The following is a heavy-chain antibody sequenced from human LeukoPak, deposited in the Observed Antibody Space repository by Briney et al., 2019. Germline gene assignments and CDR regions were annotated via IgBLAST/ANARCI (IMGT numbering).Heavy chain of an antibody. CDR3: AKMGGWQLHDYDSGMDV. V-gene: IGHV1-2*02. D-gene: IGHD1-7*01. J-gene: IGHJ6*02. CDR1: GYTFTDYY. Sequence: GATVKVSCEASGYTFTDYYMHWVRQAPGQGREWMGWITPTRGATNYAQKFQGRVTMTRDTSISTAYMELSRLRSDDTAVYYCAKMGGWQLHDYDSGMDVWGQGTTVTVSS. CDR2: ITPTRGAT.